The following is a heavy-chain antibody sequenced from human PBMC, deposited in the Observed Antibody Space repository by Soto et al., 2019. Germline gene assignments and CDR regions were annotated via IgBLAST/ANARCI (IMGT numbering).Heavy chain of an antibody. Sequence: SETLSLTCAVYGGSFSGYYWSWIRQPPGKGLEWIGEINHSGSTNYNPSLKSLVTISVDTSKNQFSLKLSSVTAADTAVYYCARGPYDFWSGYGMDVWGQGTTVTVSS. CDR1: GGSFSGYY. CDR2: INHSGST. J-gene: IGHJ6*02. D-gene: IGHD3-3*01. V-gene: IGHV4-34*01. CDR3: ARGPYDFWSGYGMDV.